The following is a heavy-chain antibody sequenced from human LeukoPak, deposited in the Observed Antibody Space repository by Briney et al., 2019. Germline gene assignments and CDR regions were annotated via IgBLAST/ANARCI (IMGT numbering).Heavy chain of an antibody. CDR2: FDPEDGET. CDR1: GYTLTELS. Sequence: GASVKVSCKVSGYTLTELSMHWVRQAPGKGLEWMGGFDPEDGETIYAQKFQGRVTMTRDTSISTAYMELSRLRSDDTAVYYCARLLGLPFDYWGQGTLVTVSS. J-gene: IGHJ4*02. V-gene: IGHV1-24*01. CDR3: ARLLGLPFDY.